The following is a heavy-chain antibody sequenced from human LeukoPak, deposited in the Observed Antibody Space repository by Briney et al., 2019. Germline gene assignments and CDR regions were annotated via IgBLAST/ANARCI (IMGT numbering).Heavy chain of an antibody. V-gene: IGHV4-59*08. Sequence: PSETLSLTCTVSGGSISGYFWTCIRQPLGEGLEWIGYIYYIGTTKYNSSLKSRVTISVDTSKNQFSLRLTSVTAADTAVYYCARQEGSGGYDCGLDYWGQGTLVTVSS. CDR1: GGSISGYF. CDR3: ARQEGSGGYDCGLDY. D-gene: IGHD5-12*01. J-gene: IGHJ4*02. CDR2: IYYIGTT.